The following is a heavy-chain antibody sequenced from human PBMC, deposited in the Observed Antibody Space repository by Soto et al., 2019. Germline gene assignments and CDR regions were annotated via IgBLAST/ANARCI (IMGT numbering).Heavy chain of an antibody. V-gene: IGHV1-18*01. J-gene: IGHJ6*02. CDR2: ISTYSGNT. D-gene: IGHD2-8*02. CDR1: GYIFVKYG. Sequence: QVQLVQSGDEVRKPGSSVKVSCKASGYIFVKYGIAWVRQAPGQGLECMGWISTYSGNTHYASKFPGRLTMTTDTSKSTAYMDLWSLTSDDTDVYYCALVDNYGTPPPQDVLGQGTTVTVSS. CDR3: ALVDNYGTPPPQDV.